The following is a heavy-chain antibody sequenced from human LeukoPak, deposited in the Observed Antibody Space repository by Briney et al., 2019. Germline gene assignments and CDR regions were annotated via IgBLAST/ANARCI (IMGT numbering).Heavy chain of an antibody. CDR1: GFTFSSYA. V-gene: IGHV3-13*01. CDR2: IGTAGDT. D-gene: IGHD6-13*01. J-gene: IGHJ4*02. CDR3: ARYSRDSSSWYAFDY. Sequence: GGSLRLSCAASGFTFSSYAMSWVRQAPGKGLEWVSAIGTAGDTYYPGSVKGRFTISRENAKNSLYLQMNSLRAGDTAVYYCARYSRDSSSWYAFDYWGQGTLVTVSS.